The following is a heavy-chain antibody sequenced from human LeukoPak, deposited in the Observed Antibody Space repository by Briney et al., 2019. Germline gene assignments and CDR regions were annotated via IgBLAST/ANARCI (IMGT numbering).Heavy chain of an antibody. J-gene: IGHJ3*02. V-gene: IGHV1-2*02. Sequence: GASVTVSCKASGYTFTDYHMHWVRQARGQGLEWIGCINLNNGDTAYAQMFQGRVTMTRDMSINTAYMEVTSLRSDDTAVYYCATEFTDSGHPGDIWGQGTMVTVSS. CDR3: ATEFTDSGHPGDI. CDR2: INLNNGDT. D-gene: IGHD6-19*01. CDR1: GYTFTDYH.